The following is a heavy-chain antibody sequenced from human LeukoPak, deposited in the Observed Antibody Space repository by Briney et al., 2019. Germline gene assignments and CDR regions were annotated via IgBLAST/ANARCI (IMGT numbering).Heavy chain of an antibody. CDR1: GVSISSSSYY. CDR3: ARHGYCTGGVCYPIDFDY. J-gene: IGHJ4*02. V-gene: IGHV4-39*01. CDR2: IYYSGST. D-gene: IGHD2-8*02. Sequence: SETLSLTCTVSGVSISSSSYYWGWVRQPPGKGLEWIGSIYYSGSTYYNPSLNSRVTISVDTSKNQFSLKLSSVTAADTAVYYCARHGYCTGGVCYPIDFDYWGQGTLVTVSS.